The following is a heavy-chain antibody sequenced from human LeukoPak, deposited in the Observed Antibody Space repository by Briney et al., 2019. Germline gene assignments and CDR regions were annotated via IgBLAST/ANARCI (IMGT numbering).Heavy chain of an antibody. Sequence: PGGSLRLSCAASGFTFNTYAMNWVRQAPGKGLEWVSSMTTISTLMYYAASVKGRFTVSRDNAKNSLYLQMNSLRAEDTAVYYCTRARVVTVPGTADYYFYMDVRGRGTTVTVSS. D-gene: IGHD6-19*01. CDR3: TRARVVTVPGTADYYFYMDV. CDR2: MTTISTLM. CDR1: GFTFNTYA. V-gene: IGHV3-21*01. J-gene: IGHJ6*03.